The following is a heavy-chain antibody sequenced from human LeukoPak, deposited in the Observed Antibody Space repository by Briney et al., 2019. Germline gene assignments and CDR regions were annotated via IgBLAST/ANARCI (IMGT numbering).Heavy chain of an antibody. D-gene: IGHD1-26*01. V-gene: IGHV3-74*01. CDR2: ITSDGSST. J-gene: IGHJ4*02. Sequence: GRSLRLSCAASGFTFSRYWMHWVRQVPGKGLVCVSRITSDGSSTSYADSVRGRFTISRDNAKNTVYLQMNSLRAEDTAVYYCARDLTGAVFDFWGQGTLVTVSS. CDR3: ARDLTGAVFDF. CDR1: GFTFSRYW.